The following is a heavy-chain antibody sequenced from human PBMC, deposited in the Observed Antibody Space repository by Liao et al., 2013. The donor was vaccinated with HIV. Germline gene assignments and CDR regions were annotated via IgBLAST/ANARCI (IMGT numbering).Heavy chain of an antibody. CDR2: VNHGGST. CDR3: ARDYYYDSSGYGVGAFDV. Sequence: QAQLQQWGAGLLKPSETLSLTCTSYGGSFSSYYWSWIRQSPREGAWSGWGKVNHGGSTKYNPSLKSRVTISVDLSKNQFSLKLNSVTAADTAVYYCARDYYYDSSGYGVGAFDVWGQGTLVTVSS. D-gene: IGHD3-22*01. V-gene: IGHV4-34*01. CDR1: GGSFSSYY. J-gene: IGHJ3*01.